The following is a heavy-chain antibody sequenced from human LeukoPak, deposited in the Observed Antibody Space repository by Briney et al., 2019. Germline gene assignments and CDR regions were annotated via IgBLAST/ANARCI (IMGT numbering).Heavy chain of an antibody. CDR1: GYSFTSYW. Sequence: GESLKISCKGSGYSFTSYWIGWVRQMPGKGLEWMGIIYPGDSDTRYSPSFQGQVIISADKSISTAHLQWSSLKASDTAMYYCARRSGTSRWGFDYWGQGTLVTVSS. J-gene: IGHJ4*02. CDR2: IYPGDSDT. V-gene: IGHV5-51*01. CDR3: ARRSGTSRWGFDY. D-gene: IGHD3-10*01.